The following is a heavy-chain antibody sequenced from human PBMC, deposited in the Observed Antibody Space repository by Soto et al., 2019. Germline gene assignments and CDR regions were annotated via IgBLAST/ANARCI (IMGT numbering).Heavy chain of an antibody. CDR2: INPDNGNT. V-gene: IGHV1-3*01. CDR3: ARGIATGQLDP. J-gene: IGHJ5*02. D-gene: IGHD2-15*01. Sequence: ASVKGYCKASGYPFTRYTMNLVRQAPGQRLEWMGWINPDNGNTKSSQKFQDRVIITRDTSASTAYMDLSSLRSEDTAVYYCARGIATGQLDPWGQGTMVTVSS. CDR1: GYPFTRYT.